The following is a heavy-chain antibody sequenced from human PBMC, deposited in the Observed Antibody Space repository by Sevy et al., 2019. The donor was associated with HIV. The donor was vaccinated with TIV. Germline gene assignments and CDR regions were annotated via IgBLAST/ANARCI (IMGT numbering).Heavy chain of an antibody. D-gene: IGHD2-2*01. V-gene: IGHV3-7*03. Sequence: GGSLRLSCAASGFTFNTHAMNWVRQAPGKGLEWVATIKKDGTEKYYVDSVRGRFTMSRDNAKNSLYLQMNSLRVEDTALYYCARDCSSTTCLWGLDFWGQGTTVTVSS. J-gene: IGHJ6*02. CDR2: IKKDGTEK. CDR3: ARDCSSTTCLWGLDF. CDR1: GFTFNTHA.